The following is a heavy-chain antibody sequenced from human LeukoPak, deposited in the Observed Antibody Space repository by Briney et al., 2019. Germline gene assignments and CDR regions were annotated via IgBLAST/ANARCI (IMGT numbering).Heavy chain of an antibody. CDR2: IISIFGTA. V-gene: IGHV1-69*05. CDR3: ARQIVVARGGYWYFDL. Sequence: ASVKVSCKASGGTFSSYAISWVRQAPGQGLEWMGGIISIFGTANYAQKFQGRVTITTDESTSTAYMELSSLRSEDTAVYYCARQIVVARGGYWYFDLWGRGTLVTVSS. D-gene: IGHD3-22*01. CDR1: GGTFSSYA. J-gene: IGHJ2*01.